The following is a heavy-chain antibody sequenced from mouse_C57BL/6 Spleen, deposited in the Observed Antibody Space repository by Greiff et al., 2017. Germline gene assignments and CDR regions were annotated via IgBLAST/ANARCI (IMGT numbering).Heavy chain of an antibody. J-gene: IGHJ4*01. V-gene: IGHV1-18*01. D-gene: IGHD6-1*01. CDR3: GRRAAALYAMDY. CDR2: INPNNGGT. CDR1: GYTFTDYN. Sequence: VQLKESGPELVKPGASVKIPCKASGYTFTDYNMDWVKQSHGKSLEWIGDINPNNGGTIYNQKFKGKATLTVDKSSSTAYMELRSLTSEDTAVYYCGRRAAALYAMDYWGQGTTFTVSS.